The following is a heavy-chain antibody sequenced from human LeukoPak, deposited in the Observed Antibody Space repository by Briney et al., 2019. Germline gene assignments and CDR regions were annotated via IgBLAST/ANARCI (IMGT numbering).Heavy chain of an antibody. D-gene: IGHD6-6*01. CDR3: ARDSTAAPISYMDV. CDR2: ISWNSGSK. Sequence: PPGRSLRLSCAASGFIFDDYGMHWVRQAPGKGLEWVSGISWNSGSKEYADSVKGRFTISRDNAKNSLYLQMNSLRVEDMALYFCARDSTAAPISYMDVWGKGTTVTVSS. CDR1: GFIFDDYG. V-gene: IGHV3-9*03. J-gene: IGHJ6*03.